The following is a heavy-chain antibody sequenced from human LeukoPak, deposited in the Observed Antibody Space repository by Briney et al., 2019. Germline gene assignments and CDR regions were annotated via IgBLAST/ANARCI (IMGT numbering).Heavy chain of an antibody. V-gene: IGHV4-34*01. CDR3: ARVMGAKAVDY. J-gene: IGHJ4*02. CDR1: GGSFSGYY. Sequence: PPETLSLTCAVYGGSFSGYYWSWIRQPPGKGLEWIGEINHSGSTNYNPSLKSRVTISVDTSKNQFSLKLSSVTAADTAVYYCARVMGAKAVDYWGQGTLVTVSS. D-gene: IGHD1-26*01. CDR2: INHSGST.